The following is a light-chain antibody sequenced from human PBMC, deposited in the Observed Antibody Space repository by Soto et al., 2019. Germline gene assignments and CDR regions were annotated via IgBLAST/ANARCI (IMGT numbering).Light chain of an antibody. CDR3: SSYTIVSTLI. J-gene: IGLJ2*01. V-gene: IGLV2-14*01. Sequence: QSVLTQPASVSGSPGPSITLSCTGTSSDVGAYDYVSWYQQHPGKAPKLMIYEVSNRPSGVSIRFSGSKSGSTASLTISGLQAEDEADYYCSSYTIVSTLIFGGGTKLTVL. CDR2: EVS. CDR1: SSDVGAYDY.